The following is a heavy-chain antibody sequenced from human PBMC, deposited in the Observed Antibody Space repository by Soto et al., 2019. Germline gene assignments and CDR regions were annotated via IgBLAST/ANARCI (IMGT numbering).Heavy chain of an antibody. V-gene: IGHV3-33*01. CDR2: IWYDGSNK. Sequence: PGGSLRLSCAASGFTFSSYGMHWVRQAPGKGLEWVAVIWYDGSNKYYADSVKGRFTISRDDSKNTLYLQMNSLRAEDTAVYYCAREWNYYYYYGMDVWGQGTTVTVS. CDR1: GFTFSSYG. CDR3: AREWNYYYYYGMDV. J-gene: IGHJ6*02.